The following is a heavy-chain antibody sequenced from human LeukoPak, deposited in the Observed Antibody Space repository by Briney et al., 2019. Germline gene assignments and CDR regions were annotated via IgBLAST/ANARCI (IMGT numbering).Heavy chain of an antibody. J-gene: IGHJ4*02. CDR2: IKPNSGDT. V-gene: IGHV1-2*02. CDR3: ARDRTTVTIFDS. D-gene: IGHD4-17*01. Sequence: ASVKVSCKASGYTFTVYYIHWIRQVPGQGLEWMGWIKPNSGDTNYAQSFQGRVTMTRDTSINTAYMELSRLKSDDTAMYYCARDRTTVTIFDSWGQGTLVTVSS. CDR1: GYTFTVYY.